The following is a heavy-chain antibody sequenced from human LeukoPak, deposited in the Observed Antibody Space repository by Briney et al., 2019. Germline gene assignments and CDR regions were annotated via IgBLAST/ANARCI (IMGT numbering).Heavy chain of an antibody. Sequence: SQTLSLTCAVSGGSISSGGYSWSWIRQPPGKGLEWIGYIYHSESTSYNPSLKSRVTMSVDTSKNQFSLKLSSVTAADTAVYYCARAGLYSITPLDAFDIWGQGTMVTVSS. J-gene: IGHJ3*02. CDR3: ARAGLYSITPLDAFDI. D-gene: IGHD6-13*01. V-gene: IGHV4-30-2*01. CDR2: IYHSEST. CDR1: GGSISSGGYS.